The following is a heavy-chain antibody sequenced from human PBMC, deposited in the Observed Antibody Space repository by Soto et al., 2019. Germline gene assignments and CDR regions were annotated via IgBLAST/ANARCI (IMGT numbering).Heavy chain of an antibody. J-gene: IGHJ4*02. CDR3: ARSCSSASCPIDY. Sequence: QVQLQESGPGLVKPSETLSLTCTVSGGSISSFYWSWIRQPPGKGLEWIGYIYYSGSTNYNPSLTSRVTISVDTSKNQFSLKLSSVTAADPAVYYCARSCSSASCPIDYWGQGTLVTVSS. V-gene: IGHV4-59*08. CDR2: IYYSGST. CDR1: GGSISSFY. D-gene: IGHD2-2*01.